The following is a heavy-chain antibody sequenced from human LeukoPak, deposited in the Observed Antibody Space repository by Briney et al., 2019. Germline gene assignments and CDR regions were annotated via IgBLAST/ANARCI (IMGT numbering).Heavy chain of an antibody. CDR2: VYNSGTT. CDR1: GVSIGSHY. Sequence: PSETLSLTCTVSGVSIGSHYWSWIRQSPGKGLEWIGCVYNSGTTVYNPSLTGRVTISVDTSKNQYSLNLRSVTAADASVYYCARYAYGGQGILVTVSS. J-gene: IGHJ4*02. V-gene: IGHV4-59*11. CDR3: ARYAY. D-gene: IGHD2-2*01.